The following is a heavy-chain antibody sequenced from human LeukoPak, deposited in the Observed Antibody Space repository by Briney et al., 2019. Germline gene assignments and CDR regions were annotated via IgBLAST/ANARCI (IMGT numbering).Heavy chain of an antibody. D-gene: IGHD5-24*01. CDR1: GGPISSGGYY. J-gene: IGHJ6*03. V-gene: IGHV4-31*03. CDR3: AGEMARDYYYMDV. Sequence: SETLSLTCTVSGGPISSGGYYWSWIRQHPGKGLEWIGYIYYSGSTYCNPSLKSRVTISVDTSKNQFSLKLSSVTAADTAVYYCAGEMARDYYYMDVWGKGTTVTVSS. CDR2: IYYSGST.